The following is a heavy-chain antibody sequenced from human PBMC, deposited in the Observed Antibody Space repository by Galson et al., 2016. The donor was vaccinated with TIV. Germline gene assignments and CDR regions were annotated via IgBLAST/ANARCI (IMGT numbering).Heavy chain of an antibody. CDR1: GYTFTSFD. CDR2: MSPSNGNT. Sequence: SVKVSCKASGYTFTSFDISWIRQAPGQGLEWMGWMSPSNGNTGYAQKFRGRITMTRHPSTTTVYMELSGLTSEDTAVYYCASGHYYDSSGYSFDFWGQGTLVTVSS. CDR3: ASGHYYDSSGYSFDF. D-gene: IGHD3-22*01. J-gene: IGHJ4*02. V-gene: IGHV1-8*01.